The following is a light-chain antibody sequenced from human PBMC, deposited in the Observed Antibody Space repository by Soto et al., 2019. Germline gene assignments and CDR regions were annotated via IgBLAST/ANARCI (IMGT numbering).Light chain of an antibody. V-gene: IGKV3-20*01. J-gene: IGKJ5*01. Sequence: ENVLTQSPGTLSLSPGDRATLSCRASRSLNSNYLAWYQQKPGQAPRLLIYDASNRATGIPDRFSGRGSGTDFTLTISRLEPEDFAVYYCQQYGGSPITFGQGTRLEI. CDR3: QQYGGSPIT. CDR2: DAS. CDR1: RSLNSNY.